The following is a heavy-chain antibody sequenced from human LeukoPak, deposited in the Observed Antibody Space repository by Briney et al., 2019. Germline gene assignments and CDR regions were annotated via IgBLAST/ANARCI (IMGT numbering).Heavy chain of an antibody. V-gene: IGHV3-23*01. D-gene: IGHD3-10*01. CDR3: AKDDSVLWFGELLYRFDY. Sequence: GGSLRLSCAASGFTFSSYAMSWVRHAPGKGLEWVSAISGSGGSTYYADSVKGRFTISRDNSKNTLYLQMNSLRAEDTAVYYCAKDDSVLWFGELLYRFDYWGQGTLVTVSS. J-gene: IGHJ4*02. CDR1: GFTFSSYA. CDR2: ISGSGGST.